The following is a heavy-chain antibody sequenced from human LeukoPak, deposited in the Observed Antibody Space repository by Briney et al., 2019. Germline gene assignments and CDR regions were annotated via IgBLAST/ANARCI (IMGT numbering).Heavy chain of an antibody. CDR1: GFTFSESA. J-gene: IGHJ4*02. CDR3: ARDWAGMTAPGPFDY. D-gene: IGHD6-13*01. CDR2: IWYDGSDK. V-gene: IGHV3-33*01. Sequence: PGGSLRLSCVTSGFTFSESAMHWVCQVPGKGLEWVAAIWYDGSDKYYADSVKGRFTISRDNSKNTLYLQMNSLRAEDTAVYYCARDWAGMTAPGPFDYWGQGTLVTVSS.